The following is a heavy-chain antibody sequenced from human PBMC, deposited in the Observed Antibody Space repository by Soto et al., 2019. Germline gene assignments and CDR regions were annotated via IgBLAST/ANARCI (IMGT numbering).Heavy chain of an antibody. CDR3: ASPGIAAAGSVRYYYYYMDV. Sequence: SETLSLTCTVSGGSISSSSYYWGWIRQPPGKGLEWIGSIYYSGSTYYNPSLKSRVTISVDTSKNQFSLKLSSVTAADTAVYYCASPGIAAAGSVRYYYYYMDVWGKGTTVTVS. D-gene: IGHD6-13*01. J-gene: IGHJ6*03. CDR1: GGSISSSSYY. V-gene: IGHV4-39*01. CDR2: IYYSGST.